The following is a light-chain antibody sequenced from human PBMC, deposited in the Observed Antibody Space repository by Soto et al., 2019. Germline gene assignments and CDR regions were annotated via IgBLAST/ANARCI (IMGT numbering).Light chain of an antibody. CDR3: QQYGSSPRT. J-gene: IGKJ1*01. V-gene: IGKV3-20*01. Sequence: EIVLMQSPGTLSLSPGERATLSCRASQSVSSSYLAWYQQKPGQAPRLLIYGASSRATGIPDRFSGSGSGTDFTLTISRLEPEDFAVYYCQQYGSSPRTFGQVTKVEIK. CDR2: GAS. CDR1: QSVSSSY.